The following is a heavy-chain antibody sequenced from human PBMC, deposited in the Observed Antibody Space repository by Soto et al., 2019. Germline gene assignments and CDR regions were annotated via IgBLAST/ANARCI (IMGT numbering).Heavy chain of an antibody. CDR3: AKYFQTQLWCYFDN. D-gene: IGHD5-18*01. J-gene: IGHJ4*02. Sequence: QVQLVESGGGVVQPGRSLRLSCAASGFPFSSYGIHWVRQAPGKGLEWVAVISYDGNNKYYADSVQGRFTISRDNSKNTLYLQMDSLRPEDTAVYYCAKYFQTQLWCYFDNWGQGTLVTVSS. CDR2: ISYDGNNK. CDR1: GFPFSSYG. V-gene: IGHV3-30*18.